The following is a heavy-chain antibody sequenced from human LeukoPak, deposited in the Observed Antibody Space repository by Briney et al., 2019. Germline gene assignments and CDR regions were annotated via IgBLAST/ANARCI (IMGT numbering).Heavy chain of an antibody. J-gene: IGHJ3*02. CDR1: GYSFTSYW. CDR3: AAPRNAPFDAFDI. Sequence: GESLKISCKGSGYSFTSYWIGWVRQMPGKGLEWMGIIYPGDSDTRYSPSFQGPVTISADKSISTAYLQWSSLKASDTAMYYCAAPRNAPFDAFDIWGQGTMVTVSS. D-gene: IGHD1-14*01. CDR2: IYPGDSDT. V-gene: IGHV5-51*01.